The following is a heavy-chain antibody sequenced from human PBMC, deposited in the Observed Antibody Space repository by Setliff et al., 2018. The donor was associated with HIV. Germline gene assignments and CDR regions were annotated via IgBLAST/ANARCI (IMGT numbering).Heavy chain of an antibody. J-gene: IGHJ4*02. Sequence: GGSLRLSCAASGFTFATYAMNWVRQAPGKGLEWVSHISGSGRSTYYADSVKGRFTVSRDNSKNTLYLQMNSLRADDTALYYCAKNLYGSGSIRGFDYWGQGTLVTVSS. CDR2: ISGSGRST. CDR1: GFTFATYA. V-gene: IGHV3-23*01. CDR3: AKNLYGSGSIRGFDY. D-gene: IGHD3-10*01.